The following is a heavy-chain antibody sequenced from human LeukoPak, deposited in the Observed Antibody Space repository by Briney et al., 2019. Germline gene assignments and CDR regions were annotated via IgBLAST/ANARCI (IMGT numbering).Heavy chain of an antibody. J-gene: IGHJ4*02. Sequence: PSETLSLTCTVSGGSISSYYWSWIRQPPGKGLEWIGYIYYSGSTNYNPSLKSRVTISVDTSKNQFSLKLSSVTAADTAVYYCAREHWNDGPAHFDYWGQGTLVTVSS. CDR2: IYYSGST. CDR1: GGSISSYY. D-gene: IGHD1-1*01. CDR3: AREHWNDGPAHFDY. V-gene: IGHV4-59*12.